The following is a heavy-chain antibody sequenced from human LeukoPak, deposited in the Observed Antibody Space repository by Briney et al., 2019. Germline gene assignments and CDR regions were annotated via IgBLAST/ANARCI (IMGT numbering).Heavy chain of an antibody. V-gene: IGHV1-2*02. CDR3: ARDLVVGYCSGGSCYSGLYYFDY. D-gene: IGHD2-15*01. Sequence: ASVKVSCKASGYTFTRYYMHWVRQAPGQGLEWMDWINPNSGGPKYGQKFQGRVTMTRDTSISTAYMELGRLRSDDTAVYYCARDLVVGYCSGGSCYSGLYYFDYWGQGTLVTVSS. CDR1: GYTFTRYY. J-gene: IGHJ4*02. CDR2: INPNSGGP.